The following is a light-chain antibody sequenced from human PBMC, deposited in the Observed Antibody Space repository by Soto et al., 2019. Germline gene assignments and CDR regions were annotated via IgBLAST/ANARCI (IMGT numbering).Light chain of an antibody. CDR2: GAS. J-gene: IGKJ1*01. V-gene: IGKV3-15*01. Sequence: EIVMTQSPATLSVSPGERATLSCRASQSFSSNLAWYQQKPGQAPRLLIYGASTRATGVPARFSGSGSGTEFTLIISSLQSEDSAVYYCQQYNSWLWTFGQGTKVDIK. CDR1: QSFSSN. CDR3: QQYNSWLWT.